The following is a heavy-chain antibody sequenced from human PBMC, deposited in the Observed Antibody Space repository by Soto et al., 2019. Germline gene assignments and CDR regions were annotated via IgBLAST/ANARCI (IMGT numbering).Heavy chain of an antibody. Sequence: EVQLVESGGGLVKPGGSLRLSCAASGFTFSSYSMNWVRQAPGKGLEWVSSISSSSSYIYYADSVKGRFTISRDNAKNSLYLQMNSLRAEDTAVYYCARDPPVQTEWELLPDFDYWGQGTLVTVSS. CDR1: GFTFSSYS. V-gene: IGHV3-21*01. CDR3: ARDPPVQTEWELLPDFDY. D-gene: IGHD1-26*01. CDR2: ISSSSSYI. J-gene: IGHJ4*02.